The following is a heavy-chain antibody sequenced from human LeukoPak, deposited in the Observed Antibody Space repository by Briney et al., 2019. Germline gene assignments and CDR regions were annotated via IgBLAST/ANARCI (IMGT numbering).Heavy chain of an antibody. D-gene: IGHD4-17*01. Sequence: SETLSLTCAVSDGSFSSHYWTWIRQPPGKGLEWIGYIPYIGSTNYNPSLKSRVTISIDTSKNQFSLKLSSVTAADTAVYYCARDLVTVTKGFDIWGQGTMVSVSS. V-gene: IGHV4-59*11. J-gene: IGHJ3*02. CDR2: IPYIGST. CDR3: ARDLVTVTKGFDI. CDR1: DGSFSSHY.